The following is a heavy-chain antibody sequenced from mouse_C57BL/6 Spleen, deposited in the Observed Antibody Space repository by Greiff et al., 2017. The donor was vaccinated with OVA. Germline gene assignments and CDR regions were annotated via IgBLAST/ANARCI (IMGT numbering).Heavy chain of an antibody. CDR2: IDPETGGP. J-gene: IGHJ2*01. Sequence: QVQLQQSGAELVRPGASVTLSCKASGYTFTDYEMHWVKQTPVHGLEWIGAIDPETGGPAYNQKFKGKAILTADKSSSTAYMALRSLTSEDSAVYYCTRTGGSSLYYFDYWGQGTTLTVSS. CDR1: GYTFTDYE. V-gene: IGHV1-15*01. CDR3: TRTGGSSLYYFDY. D-gene: IGHD1-1*01.